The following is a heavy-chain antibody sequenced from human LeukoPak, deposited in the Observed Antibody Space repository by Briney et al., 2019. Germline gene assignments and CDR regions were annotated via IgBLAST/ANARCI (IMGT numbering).Heavy chain of an antibody. Sequence: PSETLSLTCTVSGGSTSSYYWSWIRQPPGKGLEWIGYIYYSGSTNYNPSLKSRVTISVDTSKNQFSLKLSSVTAADTAVYYCARVHTIFGVVGAFDIWGQGTMVTVSS. J-gene: IGHJ3*02. CDR2: IYYSGST. V-gene: IGHV4-59*01. CDR1: GGSTSSYY. CDR3: ARVHTIFGVVGAFDI. D-gene: IGHD3-3*01.